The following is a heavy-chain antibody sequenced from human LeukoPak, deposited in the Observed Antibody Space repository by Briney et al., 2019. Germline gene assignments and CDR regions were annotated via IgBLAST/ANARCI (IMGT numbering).Heavy chain of an antibody. CDR2: IYPGDSDI. CDR3: ARLEKGTMIY. CDR1: GYSFTTYW. D-gene: IGHD3-22*01. J-gene: IGHJ1*01. Sequence: GESLKISWKGSGYSFTTYWIGLGRQMPGKGLEWMGIIYPGDSDIKYSPSFQGQVTFSADKSISTAYLQWSSLKASDTAMYYCARLEKGTMIYWGQGTLVTVSS. V-gene: IGHV5-51*01.